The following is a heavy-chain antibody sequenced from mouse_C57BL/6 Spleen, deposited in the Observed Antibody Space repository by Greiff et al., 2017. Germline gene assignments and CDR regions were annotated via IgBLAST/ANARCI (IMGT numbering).Heavy chain of an antibody. D-gene: IGHD2-4*01. CDR2: INPNNGGT. CDR1: GYTFTDYN. Sequence: VQLQQSGPELVKPGASVKIPCKASGYTFTDYNMHWVKQSPGKSLEWIGDINPNNGGTIYNQKFKGKATLTVDKSSSTAYMELRSLTSEDSAVYYCASTCYYDYDPFAYWGQGTLLTVSA. CDR3: ASTCYYDYDPFAY. J-gene: IGHJ3*01. V-gene: IGHV1-18*01.